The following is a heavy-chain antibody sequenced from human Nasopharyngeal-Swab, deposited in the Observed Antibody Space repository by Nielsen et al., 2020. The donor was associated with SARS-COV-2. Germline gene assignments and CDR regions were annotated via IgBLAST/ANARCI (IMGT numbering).Heavy chain of an antibody. CDR1: GGSISSYY. D-gene: IGHD6-19*01. CDR3: AREGSSVAGTDYYYYMDV. Sequence: SETLSLTCTVSGGSISSYYWSWIRQPPGKGLEWIGYIYYSGSTNYNPSLKSRVTISVDTSKNQFSLKLSSVTAADTAVYYCAREGSSVAGTDYYYYMDVWGKGTTVTVSS. V-gene: IGHV4-59*01. CDR2: IYYSGST. J-gene: IGHJ6*03.